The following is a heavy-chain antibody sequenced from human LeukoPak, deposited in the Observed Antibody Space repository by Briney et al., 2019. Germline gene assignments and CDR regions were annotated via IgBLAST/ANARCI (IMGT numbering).Heavy chain of an antibody. V-gene: IGHV3-33*06. CDR2: IWYDGSNK. CDR1: GFSFSSYG. J-gene: IGHJ6*03. Sequence: PGRSLRLSCAASGFSFSSYGMHWVRQAPGKGPEWVAVIWYDGSNKYYADSVKGRFTISRDNSNNTLYLQMNSLRDEDTAVYYCAKVVSSGWYGDFYMDVWGKGTTVTVSS. D-gene: IGHD6-19*01. CDR3: AKVVSSGWYGDFYMDV.